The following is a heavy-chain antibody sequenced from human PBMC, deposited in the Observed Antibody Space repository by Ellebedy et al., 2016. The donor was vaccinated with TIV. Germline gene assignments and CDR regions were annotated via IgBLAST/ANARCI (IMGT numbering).Heavy chain of an antibody. CDR1: GYTFNDYY. V-gene: IGHV1-2*02. J-gene: IGHJ6*02. CDR3: ARDPLGLRVCNTTTCYDRDYYGMDV. D-gene: IGHD2-2*01. Sequence: AASVKVSCKASGYTFNDYYIHWVRQAPGQGLEWMGWINPNSAGTNYAQKFQGRVTMIRDTSISTASMELRRLLSNDTAVYYCARDPLGLRVCNTTTCYDRDYYGMDVWGQGTAVTVSS. CDR2: INPNSAGT.